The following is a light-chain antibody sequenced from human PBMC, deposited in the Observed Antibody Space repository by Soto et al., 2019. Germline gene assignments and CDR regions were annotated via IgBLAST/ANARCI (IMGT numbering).Light chain of an antibody. Sequence: EIVMTQSPATLSVSPGERATLSCWASQSVSANLAWYQQKPGQAPRLLISGASTRPTGIPTRFSGSGSGTEFTLTISSLQSEDFAVYYCQQYNNWPQTFGQGTKVEI. V-gene: IGKV3-15*01. CDR2: GAS. J-gene: IGKJ1*01. CDR1: QSVSAN. CDR3: QQYNNWPQT.